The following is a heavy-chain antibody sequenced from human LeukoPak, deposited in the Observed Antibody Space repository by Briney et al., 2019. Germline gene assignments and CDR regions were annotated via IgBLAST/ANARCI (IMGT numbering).Heavy chain of an antibody. CDR3: AGGKSDYDY. CDR1: GGSISSYY. D-gene: IGHD3-16*01. J-gene: IGHJ4*02. V-gene: IGHV4-59*01. Sequence: SSETLSLTCTVSGGSISSYYWSWIRPPPGKGLEWIGYIYYSGSTNYNPSLKSRVTISVDTSKNQFSLKLSSVTAADTAVYYCAGGKSDYDYWGQGTLVTVSS. CDR2: IYYSGST.